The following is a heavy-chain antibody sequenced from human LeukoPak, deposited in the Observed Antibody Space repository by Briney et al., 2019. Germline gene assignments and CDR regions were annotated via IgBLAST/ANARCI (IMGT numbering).Heavy chain of an antibody. J-gene: IGHJ5*02. CDR2: IHTSGST. CDR3: ARDSGGDYAWFDP. V-gene: IGHV4-61*02. CDR1: GGSMSSGSYY. D-gene: IGHD2-21*02. Sequence: SQTLSLTCTVSGGSMSSGSYYWSWIRQPAGKGLEWFGRIHTSGSTNYNPSLKSRFTIPAATSKTQFSLKLRSVTAADTAVYYCARDSGGDYAWFDPWGQGTLVTVSS.